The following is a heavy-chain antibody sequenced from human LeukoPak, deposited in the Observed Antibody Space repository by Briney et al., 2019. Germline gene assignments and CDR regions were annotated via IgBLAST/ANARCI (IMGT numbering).Heavy chain of an antibody. CDR3: ARHLDGSGWLY. CDR1: GGSFSDYY. Sequence: SETLSLTCAVYGGSFSDYYWGWIRQSPGKGLEWIGSIYYSGSTYYNPSLKSRVTISVDTSKNQFSLKLSSVTAADTAVYYCARHLDGSGWLYWGQGTLVTVSS. V-gene: IGHV4-39*01. CDR2: IYYSGST. J-gene: IGHJ4*02. D-gene: IGHD6-19*01.